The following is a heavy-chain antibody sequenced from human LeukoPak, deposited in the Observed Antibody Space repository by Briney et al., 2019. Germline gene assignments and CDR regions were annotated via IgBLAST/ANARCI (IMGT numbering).Heavy chain of an antibody. Sequence: VASVKVSCKASGGTFSSYAISWVRQAPGQGLEWMGWMNPNSGNTGYAQKFQGRVTMTRNTSISTAYMELSSLRSEDTAVYYCARGRGGRFWSGYYCYWGQGTLVTVSS. V-gene: IGHV1-8*02. J-gene: IGHJ4*02. CDR2: MNPNSGNT. CDR3: ARGRGGRFWSGYYCY. CDR1: GGTFSSYA. D-gene: IGHD3-3*01.